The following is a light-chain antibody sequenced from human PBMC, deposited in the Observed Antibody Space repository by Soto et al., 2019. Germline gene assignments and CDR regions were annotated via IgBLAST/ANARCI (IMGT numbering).Light chain of an antibody. CDR1: QSISSW. Sequence: DIQMTQSPSTLSASVGDRVTITCRASQSISSWLAWYQQKPGTAPKLLIYKASSLQSGVPSRFSGSGSGTEFTLTISSLQPDDSATYYCQQYSSYPYTFGQGTKLEIK. V-gene: IGKV1-5*03. CDR2: KAS. J-gene: IGKJ2*01. CDR3: QQYSSYPYT.